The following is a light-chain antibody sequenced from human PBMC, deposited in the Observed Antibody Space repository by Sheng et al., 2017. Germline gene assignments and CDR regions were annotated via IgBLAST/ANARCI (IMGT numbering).Light chain of an antibody. CDR1: QSVHSY. V-gene: IGKV3-11*01. CDR3: QQYGSSPWT. J-gene: IGKJ1*01. Sequence: EVVLTQSPATLSLSPGERATLSCTASQSVHSYLAWYQQKPGQAPRLLISDTSNRATGVPARFSGSGSGTDFTLTITSLEPEDFAVYYCQQYGSSPWTFGQGTKVEIK. CDR2: DTS.